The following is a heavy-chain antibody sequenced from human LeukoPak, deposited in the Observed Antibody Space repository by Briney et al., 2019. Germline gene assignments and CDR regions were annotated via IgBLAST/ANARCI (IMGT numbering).Heavy chain of an antibody. CDR3: ASSFSTVDY. J-gene: IGHJ4*02. CDR2: ISSDGSNT. Sequence: PGGSLRLSCAASGFTFSSYWMHWVRQAPGKGLVWVSRISSDGSNTGYADSVKGRCTISRDNAKNTVYLQMNSLNGEDTAVYYCASSFSTVDYWGQGTLVTVSS. CDR1: GFTFSSYW. V-gene: IGHV3-74*01. D-gene: IGHD3/OR15-3a*01.